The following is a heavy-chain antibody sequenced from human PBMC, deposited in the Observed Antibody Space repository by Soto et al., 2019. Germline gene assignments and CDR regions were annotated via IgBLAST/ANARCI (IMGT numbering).Heavy chain of an antibody. CDR1: GFPFSSYW. V-gene: IGHV3-74*01. Sequence: EVQLVESGGDLVQRGGSLRLSCAASGFPFSSYWMHWVRHTPGKGLDWVGRISGDGVTTYYADSVTGRFTVSRDNANNTLSLRISGLRAEDTAVYYCAREYYGLLTGYYTDYWGQGTLVSVSS. CDR2: ISGDGVTT. J-gene: IGHJ4*02. D-gene: IGHD3-9*01. CDR3: AREYYGLLTGYYTDY.